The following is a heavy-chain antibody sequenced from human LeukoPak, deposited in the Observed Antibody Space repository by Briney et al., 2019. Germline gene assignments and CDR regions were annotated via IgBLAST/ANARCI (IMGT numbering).Heavy chain of an antibody. J-gene: IGHJ6*02. CDR2: INHSGST. CDR1: GGSFSGYY. CDR3: ARKAVVVPAATYYYYYYGMDV. V-gene: IGHV4-34*01. D-gene: IGHD2-2*01. Sequence: SETLSLTCAVYGGSFSGYYWSWIRQPPGKGLEWIGEINHSGSTNYNPSLKSRVTISVDTSKNQFSLKLSSVTAADTAVYYCARKAVVVPAATYYYYYYGMDVWGQGTTVTVSS.